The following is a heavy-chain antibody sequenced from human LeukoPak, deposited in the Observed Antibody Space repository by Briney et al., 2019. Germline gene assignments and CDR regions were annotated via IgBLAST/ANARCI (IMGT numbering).Heavy chain of an antibody. CDR3: ARDQYSRSWYFVSPGGY. Sequence: GGSLRLSCAASGFTFSSYWMSWVRQAPGKGLEWVAVVSDDGNNIYYADSVKGRFTISRDNSKNTLYLQMNSLRAEDTALYYCARDQYSRSWYFVSPGGYWGQGTLVTVSS. CDR2: VSDDGNNI. CDR1: GFTFSSYW. D-gene: IGHD6-13*01. V-gene: IGHV3-30*03. J-gene: IGHJ4*02.